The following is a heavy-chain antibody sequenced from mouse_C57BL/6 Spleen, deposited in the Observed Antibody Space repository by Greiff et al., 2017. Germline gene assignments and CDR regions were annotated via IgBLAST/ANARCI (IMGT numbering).Heavy chain of an antibody. CDR3: ARPYDGYYKDAMDY. Sequence: VKLVESGPGLVQPSQSLSITCTVSGFSLTSYGVHWVRQSPGKGLEWLGVIWSGGSTDYNAAFISRLSISKDNSKSQVFFKMNSLQADNTAIDYCARPYDGYYKDAMDYWGQGTSVTVSS. CDR1: GFSLTSYG. V-gene: IGHV2-2*01. D-gene: IGHD2-3*01. J-gene: IGHJ4*01. CDR2: IWSGGST.